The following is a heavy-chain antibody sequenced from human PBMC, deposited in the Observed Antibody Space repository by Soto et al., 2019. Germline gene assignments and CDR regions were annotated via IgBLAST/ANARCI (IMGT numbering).Heavy chain of an antibody. CDR1: GSYA. V-gene: IGHV1-69*06. D-gene: IGHD3-10*01. CDR2: VIPMSGTT. CDR3: ATGGYRGAGSLGGWFDN. Sequence: QVQLVQSGAEVKKPGSSVKVSCQASGSYALNWVRQAPGQGLEWMGGVIPMSGTTKSAQSFQGRVTISADKSTNKAYMTLNSLRTDDTAVYYCATGGYRGAGSLGGWFDNWGQGTLITVSS. J-gene: IGHJ4*02.